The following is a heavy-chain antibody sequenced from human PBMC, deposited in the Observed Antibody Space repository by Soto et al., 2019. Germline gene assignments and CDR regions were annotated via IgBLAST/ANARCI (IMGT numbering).Heavy chain of an antibody. CDR2: IYPGGSNP. J-gene: IGHJ4*02. V-gene: IGHV5-51*01. CDR1: GYKFTTYW. Sequence: PGESLKISCKASGYKFTTYWIAWVRQMPGKGLEWMGIIYPGGSNPTYSQSFQGQVTISVDKSINTAYLQWSSLKTSDTAIYYCVGQYMVAARNSPYYLDLWGQGILVTVSS. CDR3: VGQYMVAARNSPYYLDL. D-gene: IGHD2-15*01.